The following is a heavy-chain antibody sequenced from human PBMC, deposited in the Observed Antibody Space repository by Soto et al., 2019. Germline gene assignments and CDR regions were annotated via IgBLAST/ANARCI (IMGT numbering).Heavy chain of an antibody. CDR3: ARLRRNWCTFDALDV. J-gene: IGHJ3*01. CDR2: LNTDASTT. V-gene: IGHV3-74*01. CDR1: GFNFNTYW. D-gene: IGHD1-1*01. Sequence: EVQLVESGGDLVQPGGSLRLSCVASGFNFNTYWMQWVRQAPGEGLEWVSRLNTDASTTNYAGSVRGRFTISRDNAKNTVYLQMNSVSVAETDLYYCARLRRNWCTFDALDVWGQGTMVTVSS.